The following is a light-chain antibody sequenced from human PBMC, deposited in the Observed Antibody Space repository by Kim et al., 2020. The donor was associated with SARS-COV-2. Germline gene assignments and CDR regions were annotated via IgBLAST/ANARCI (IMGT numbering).Light chain of an antibody. J-gene: IGLJ3*02. CDR3: QSFDSRSVM. V-gene: IGLV1-40*01. CDR2: GNN. Sequence: QSVLTQPPSVSGAPGQRVTISCTGSRSNIGAGFAVPWYQLLPGTAPTLLIYGNNNRPSGVPDLFSGSKSVTSASLAITGLQAEDEADYYCQSFDSRSVMFGGGTQLTVL. CDR1: RSNIGAGFA.